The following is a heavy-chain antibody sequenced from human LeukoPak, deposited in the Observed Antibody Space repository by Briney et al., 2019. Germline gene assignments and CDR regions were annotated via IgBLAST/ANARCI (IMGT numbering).Heavy chain of an antibody. Sequence: PSGTPSLTCAVYGGSFSGYYWSWIRQPPGKGLEWIGQIHHDGGTNYNPSLRGRVTILIDTSKNQFSLRLSSVTAADTAVYYCARIVGRGYYDSSGYYQGEYFQHWGQGTLVTVS. CDR2: IHHDGGT. V-gene: IGHV4-34*01. J-gene: IGHJ1*01. CDR3: ARIVGRGYYDSSGYYQGEYFQH. D-gene: IGHD3-22*01. CDR1: GGSFSGYY.